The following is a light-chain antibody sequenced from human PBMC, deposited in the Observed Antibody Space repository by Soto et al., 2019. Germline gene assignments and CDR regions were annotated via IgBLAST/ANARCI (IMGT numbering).Light chain of an antibody. CDR1: QSINNW. V-gene: IGKV1-5*03. Sequence: DIQMTQSPSTLSASVRDRVTITCRATQSINNWLAWYQQKPGKTPKLLLYEASGLESGVPSRFSGSGSGTEFTLTVSSLQPNDFATYYCQHYNSYSPAFGQGTKVDIK. J-gene: IGKJ1*01. CDR2: EAS. CDR3: QHYNSYSPA.